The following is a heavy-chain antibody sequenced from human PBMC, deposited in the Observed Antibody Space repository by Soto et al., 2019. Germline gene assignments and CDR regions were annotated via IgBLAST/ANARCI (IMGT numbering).Heavy chain of an antibody. J-gene: IGHJ4*02. CDR1: GYSFTSYW. CDR3: ARPSITMVRGVIIYYFDY. CDR2: IDPSDSYT. Sequence: PGESLKISCKGSGYSFTSYWISWVRQMPGKGLEWMGRIDPSDSYTNYSPSFQGHVTISADKSISTAYLQWSSLKASDTAMYYCARPSITMVRGVIIYYFDYWGQGTLVTVSS. D-gene: IGHD3-10*01. V-gene: IGHV5-10-1*01.